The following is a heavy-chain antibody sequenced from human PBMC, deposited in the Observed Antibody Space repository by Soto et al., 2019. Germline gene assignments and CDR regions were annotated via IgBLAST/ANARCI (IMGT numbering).Heavy chain of an antibody. D-gene: IGHD1-26*01. Sequence: GGSLRLSCAASGFTFSTYCMNWVRQAPGKGLEWVSYISATSTYIYYADSVKGRFSISRDNVKNSLYLQINSLRAEDTAVYYCVRDFSRIVGATADYFDVWAKGQWSPSPQ. J-gene: IGHJ3*01. CDR3: VRDFSRIVGATADYFDV. V-gene: IGHV3-21*05. CDR1: GFTFSTYC. CDR2: ISATSTYI.